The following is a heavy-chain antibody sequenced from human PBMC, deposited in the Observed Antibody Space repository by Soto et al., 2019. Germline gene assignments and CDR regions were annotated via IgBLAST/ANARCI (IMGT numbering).Heavy chain of an antibody. V-gene: IGHV2-5*02. J-gene: IGHJ3*02. D-gene: IGHD2-15*01. CDR2: IYWDDDK. CDR1: GFSLSTSGVG. CDR3: AHSGGRVYAFDI. Sequence: QITLKESGPTLMKPTQTLTLTCTFSGFSLSTSGVGVGWIRQPPGKALEWLALIYWDDDKRYSPSLKSRLTITKDSSKYQVVRTMTNMDPVDTATYYCAHSGGRVYAFDIWGQGTMVTVSS.